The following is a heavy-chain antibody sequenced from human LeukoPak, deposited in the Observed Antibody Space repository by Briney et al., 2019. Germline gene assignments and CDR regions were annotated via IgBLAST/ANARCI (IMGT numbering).Heavy chain of an antibody. V-gene: IGHV4-31*03. J-gene: IGHJ5*02. CDR3: ARVLPAGTYYDFWSGPKGGWFDP. CDR2: IYYSGST. Sequence: SETLSLTCTVSGGSISSGGYYWSWIRQHPGKGLEWIGYIYYSGSTYYNPSLKSRVTISVDTSKNQFSLKLSSVTAADTAVYYCARVLPAGTYYDFWSGPKGGWFDPWGQGTLVTVSS. D-gene: IGHD3-3*01. CDR1: GGSISSGGYY.